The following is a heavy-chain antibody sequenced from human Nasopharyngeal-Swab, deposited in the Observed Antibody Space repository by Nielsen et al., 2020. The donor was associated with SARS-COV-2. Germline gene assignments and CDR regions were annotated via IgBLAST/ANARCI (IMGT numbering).Heavy chain of an antibody. J-gene: IGHJ4*02. V-gene: IGHV3-7*01. CDR1: GFIFNSYW. D-gene: IGHD6-13*01. CDR2: INQDGSEK. CDR3: ARDVYKQQLVPFDY. Sequence: GGSLRLSCAASGFIFNSYWMNWVRQAPGKGLEWVANINQDGSEKDYVDSVTGRFTISRDNANNSLYLQMNSLRAEDTAVYYCARDVYKQQLVPFDYWGQGTLVTVSS.